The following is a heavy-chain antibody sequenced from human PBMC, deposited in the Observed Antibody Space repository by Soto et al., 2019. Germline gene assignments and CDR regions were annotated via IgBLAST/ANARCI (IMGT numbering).Heavy chain of an antibody. J-gene: IGHJ3*02. CDR1: GFTFSSYA. Sequence: GGSLRRSCAASGFTFSSYAMGWVRQAPGKGLEGVSTVTASGENRYYVDSVKGRFTISSDNSKKTLYLQMNRLSAEDTAVYFCANGVPAAFSNQLAAFHIWGQGTLVTVSS. CDR3: ANGVPAAFSNQLAAFHI. D-gene: IGHD2-2*01. CDR2: VTASGENR. V-gene: IGHV3-23*01.